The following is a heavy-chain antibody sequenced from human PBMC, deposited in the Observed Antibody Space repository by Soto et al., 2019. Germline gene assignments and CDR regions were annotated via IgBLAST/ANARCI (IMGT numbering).Heavy chain of an antibody. CDR3: AKGGREKWGGSHAFDI. J-gene: IGHJ3*02. V-gene: IGHV6-1*01. CDR2: TYYRSKWYN. Sequence: SQTLSLTCAISGDSVSSNSAAWNWIRQSPSRGLEWLGRTYYRSKWYNDYAVSVKSRITINPDTSKNQFSLQLNSVTPEDTAVYYCAKGGREKWGGSHAFDIWGQGTMVTV. D-gene: IGHD3-16*01. CDR1: GDSVSSNSAA.